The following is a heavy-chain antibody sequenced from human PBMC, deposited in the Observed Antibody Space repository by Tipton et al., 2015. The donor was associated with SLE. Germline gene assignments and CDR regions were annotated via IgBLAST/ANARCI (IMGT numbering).Heavy chain of an antibody. V-gene: IGHV4-59*12. CDR2: IYNTGSS. CDR1: AVSMTGSY. J-gene: IGHJ1*01. D-gene: IGHD1-7*01. Sequence: TLSLTCSVSAVSMTGSYWSWIRQPPGKGLEWIGYIYNTGSSNYNPSLKSRVTISVDTSMNQFSLNVTSVTAADTAVYYCAKVINDWNYEWGPGTLVTVSS. CDR3: AKVINDWNYE.